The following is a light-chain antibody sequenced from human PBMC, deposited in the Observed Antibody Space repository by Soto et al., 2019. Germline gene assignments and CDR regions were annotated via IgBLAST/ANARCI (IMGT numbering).Light chain of an antibody. CDR3: QQYRNLVALT. Sequence: DIQMTQSPSSLSASVGDRVTITCRASQDIRNYLNWYQQKPGKAPKLLIYDASNLETGVPSRFSGSGSGTDFTFTISSLQPEDIATYYCQQYRNLVALTFGGGTKVDIK. J-gene: IGKJ4*01. CDR2: DAS. V-gene: IGKV1-33*01. CDR1: QDIRNY.